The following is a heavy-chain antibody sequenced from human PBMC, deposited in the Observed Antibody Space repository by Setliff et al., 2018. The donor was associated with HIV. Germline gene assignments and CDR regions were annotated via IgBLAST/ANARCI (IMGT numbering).Heavy chain of an antibody. CDR1: GYTFTSFA. J-gene: IGHJ4*02. CDR3: ARDGWELDRGRADYFDY. Sequence: ASVKVSCKASGYTFTSFAIHWVRQAPGHGLEWVGWINAGNGDTEYSQKFQGRVTIDRDTSATTAYMELRSLRSEDTAVYYCARDGWELDRGRADYFDYWGQGALVTVSS. CDR2: INAGNGDT. V-gene: IGHV1-3*01. D-gene: IGHD3-10*01.